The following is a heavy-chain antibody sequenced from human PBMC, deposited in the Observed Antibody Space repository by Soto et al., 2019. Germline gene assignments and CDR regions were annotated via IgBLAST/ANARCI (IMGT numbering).Heavy chain of an antibody. V-gene: IGHV3-23*01. CDR1: GFTWSNYS. D-gene: IGHD6-13*01. Sequence: XGALRLSCADSGFTWSNYSMNWVRQAPGKGLEWVSAISAGGSNTKYADSVKGRFTISSDTSKNTLYLQMNSLRAEDTAVYYCAKEYSTSFDDWGQGTLVTVSS. CDR2: ISAGGSNT. CDR3: AKEYSTSFDD. J-gene: IGHJ4*02.